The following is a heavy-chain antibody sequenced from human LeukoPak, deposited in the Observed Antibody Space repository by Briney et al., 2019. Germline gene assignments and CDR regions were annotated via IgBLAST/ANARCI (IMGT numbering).Heavy chain of an antibody. CDR3: TSGVIGSAPCDF. V-gene: IGHV3-72*01. CDR2: TRTKASSYTT. J-gene: IGHJ4*02. Sequence: GGSLRLSCVASGFTFSDHLMDWVRQAPGKGLEWIGRTRTKASSYTTEYAASVKGRFTVSRDESKNLFFSQMNSLKTDDTAVYYCTSGVIGSAPCDFWGQGTLVTVSS. CDR1: GFTFSDHL. D-gene: IGHD3-10*01.